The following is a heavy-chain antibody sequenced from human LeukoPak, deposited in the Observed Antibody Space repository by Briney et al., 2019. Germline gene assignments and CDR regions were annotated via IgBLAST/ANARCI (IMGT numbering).Heavy chain of an antibody. CDR1: GYTFTSYA. CDR2: INPNSGDT. CDR3: ARTVAEWSTRGGFDP. J-gene: IGHJ5*02. D-gene: IGHD3-3*01. V-gene: IGHV1-2*02. Sequence: ASVKVSCKASGYTFTSYAMNWVRQAPGQGLEWMGWINPNSGDTNSAHKFQGRVTMTRDTSTSTAYMELSRLRSDDTAVYYCARTVAEWSTRGGFDPWGQGTLVTVSS.